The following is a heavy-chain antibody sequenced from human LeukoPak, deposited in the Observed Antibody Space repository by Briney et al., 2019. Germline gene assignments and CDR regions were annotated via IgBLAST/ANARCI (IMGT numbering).Heavy chain of an antibody. J-gene: IGHJ3*01. V-gene: IGHV3-23*01. CDR1: EFTFPNYA. CDR3: GRDLYGDYVGAFEF. CDR2: IGGSGSNT. Sequence: PGGSLRLSCVASEFTFPNYAMTWVRLAPGKGLEWVSSIGGSGSNTNYADSVRGRFTVSRDNSKNTLYLQMNSLRAEDTAVYHCGRDLYGDYVGAFEFWGQGTLVSVSS. D-gene: IGHD4-17*01.